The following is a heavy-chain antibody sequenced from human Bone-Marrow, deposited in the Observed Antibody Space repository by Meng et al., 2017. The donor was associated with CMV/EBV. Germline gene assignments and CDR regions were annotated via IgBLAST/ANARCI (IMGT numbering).Heavy chain of an antibody. J-gene: IGHJ4*02. D-gene: IGHD6-19*01. CDR3: VRSSGWSLFDY. CDR1: GFTFSDYY. CDR2: VNSKNEAT. Sequence: QVQLVRSGVEMKKPGAPVKVSCTTSGFTFSDYYIHWGRQAPGQGLEWMGWVNSKNEATNYARKFQGRVSMTRDTSISTAHMELSRLMSDDTAVYYCVRSSGWSLFDYWGQGTLVTVSS. V-gene: IGHV1-2*02.